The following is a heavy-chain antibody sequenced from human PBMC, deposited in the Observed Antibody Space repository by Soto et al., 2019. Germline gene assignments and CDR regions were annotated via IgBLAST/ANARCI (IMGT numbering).Heavy chain of an antibody. CDR2: LSGGGSST. CDR3: ANSPVSSY. CDR1: GFTFSNFG. Sequence: GGSLRLSCAASGFTFSNFGMSWVRQAPGQGLEWVSSLSGGGSSTFYADSVKGRFTISSDNSKNTLYLQMNSLRAEDTAIYYCANSPVSSYWGQGTLVTVSS. J-gene: IGHJ4*02. D-gene: IGHD3-10*01. V-gene: IGHV3-23*01.